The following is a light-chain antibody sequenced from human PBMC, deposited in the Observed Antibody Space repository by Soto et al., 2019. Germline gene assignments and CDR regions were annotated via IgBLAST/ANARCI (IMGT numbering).Light chain of an antibody. CDR1: QSVRSSD. CDR2: GAS. CDR3: QQRSNWPPT. V-gene: IGKV3D-20*02. Sequence: EIVLTQSPGTLSLSPGERATLSCRASQSVRSSDLAWYQQKPGQAPRLLIYGASSKASGIPDRFSGSGSGTDFTLTVSRLEPEDFAVYYCQQRSNWPPTFGQGTKVDIK. J-gene: IGKJ1*01.